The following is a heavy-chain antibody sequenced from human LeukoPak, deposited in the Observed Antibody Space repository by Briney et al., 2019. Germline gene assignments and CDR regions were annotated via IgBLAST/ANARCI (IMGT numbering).Heavy chain of an antibody. CDR2: INHSGST. V-gene: IGHV4-34*01. CDR3: ARGVDYDYVWGSFPRYYFDY. J-gene: IGHJ4*02. Sequence: SETLSLTCAVYGGSFSGYYWSWIRQPPGKGLEWIGEINHSGSTNYNPSLKSRVTISVDTSKNQFSLKLSSVTAADTAVYYCARGVDYDYVWGSFPRYYFDYWGQGTLVTVSS. D-gene: IGHD3-16*01. CDR1: GGSFSGYY.